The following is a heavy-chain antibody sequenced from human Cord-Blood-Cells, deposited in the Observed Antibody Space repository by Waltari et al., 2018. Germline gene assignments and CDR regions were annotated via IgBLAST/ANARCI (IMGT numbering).Heavy chain of an antibody. J-gene: IGHJ4*02. Sequence: QVQLQQWGAGLLKPSETLSLTCAVYGGSFSGYYWSGIRPPPGKGLEWIGKINHSGSTNSNPSLKSRVTISVDTSKNQFSLKLSSVTAADTAVYYCARGQLGRPGYWGQGTLVTVSS. CDR1: GGSFSGYY. CDR2: INHSGST. V-gene: IGHV4-34*01. D-gene: IGHD1-1*01. CDR3: ARGQLGRPGY.